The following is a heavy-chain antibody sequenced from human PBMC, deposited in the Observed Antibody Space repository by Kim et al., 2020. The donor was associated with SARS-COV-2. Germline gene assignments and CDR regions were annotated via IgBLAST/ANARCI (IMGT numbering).Heavy chain of an antibody. J-gene: IGHJ3*02. CDR3: ARRYYDSSGYYAFDI. CDR2: INSDGSIT. V-gene: IGHV3-74*01. Sequence: LSLTCAASGITFSSSWMHWVRQAPGEGLVWVSRINSDGSITSYADSVKGRFTISRDNAKNTLYLQMNSLRAEDTAVYYCARRYYDSSGYYAFDIWGQGTMVTVSS. CDR1: GITFSSSW. D-gene: IGHD3-22*01.